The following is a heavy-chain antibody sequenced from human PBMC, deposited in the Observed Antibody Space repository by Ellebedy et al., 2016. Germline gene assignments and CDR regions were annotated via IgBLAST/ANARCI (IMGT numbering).Heavy chain of an antibody. CDR3: VRGTDYAFDY. CDR1: GFSFRSCG. Sequence: GGSLRLXXAASGFSFRSCGMDWVRQAPGKGLEWVAFISTDGINKYYADSVKGRFTISRDDSKSTLYVQMNSLRAEDTAVYYCVRGTDYAFDYWGQGTLVTVSS. CDR2: ISTDGINK. D-gene: IGHD1-26*01. V-gene: IGHV3-30*03. J-gene: IGHJ4*02.